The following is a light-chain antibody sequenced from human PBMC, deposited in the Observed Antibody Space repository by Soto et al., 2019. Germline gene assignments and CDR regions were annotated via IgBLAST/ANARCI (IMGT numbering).Light chain of an antibody. CDR2: GKN. J-gene: IGLJ1*01. CDR1: SSNTGGGYD. V-gene: IGLV1-40*01. CDR3: QSYDASLSGYV. Sequence: QPVLTQPPSVSEAPGQRVTISCTGSSSNTGGGYDVHWFQQLPGTAPKLLFYGKNNRPSGVPDRFSGSTSGTSAALGIPGLQTEDEADYYCQSYDASLSGYVFGTGTKVTVL.